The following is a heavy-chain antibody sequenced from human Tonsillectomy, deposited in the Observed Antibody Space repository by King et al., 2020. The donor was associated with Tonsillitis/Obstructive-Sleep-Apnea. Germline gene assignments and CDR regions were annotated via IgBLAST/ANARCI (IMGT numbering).Heavy chain of an antibody. CDR2: IKSDGSST. Sequence: VQLVESGGDLVQPGGSLRLSCAASGFTFSSYWMHWVRQAPGKGLVWVSRIKSDGSSTTYADSVKGRFTISRDNAKNTLYLQMNSLRAADTAVYYCARTTVTTGRTIISPYYFDYWGQGTLVTVSS. CDR1: GFTFSSYW. D-gene: IGHD4-17*01. V-gene: IGHV3-74*01. J-gene: IGHJ4*02. CDR3: ARTTVTTGRTIISPYYFDY.